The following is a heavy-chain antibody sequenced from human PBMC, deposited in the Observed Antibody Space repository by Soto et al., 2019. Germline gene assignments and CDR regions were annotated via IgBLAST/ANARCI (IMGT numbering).Heavy chain of an antibody. Sequence: EVQLVESGGDLVQPGRSLRLSCAASGFTFDNYAMHWVRQVPGKAPEWVSGISWNSGTTGYADSVKGRFTISRDSARNSLYLQMTSLRPEDTALYYCAKDVRDLWWGGGYFETWGQGTPVTVSS. CDR1: GFTFDNYA. D-gene: IGHD2-8*01. CDR3: AKDVRDLWWGGGYFET. J-gene: IGHJ4*02. CDR2: ISWNSGTT. V-gene: IGHV3-9*01.